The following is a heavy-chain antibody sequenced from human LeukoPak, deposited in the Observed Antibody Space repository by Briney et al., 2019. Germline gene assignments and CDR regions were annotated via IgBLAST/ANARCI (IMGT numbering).Heavy chain of an antibody. CDR2: IYHSGST. CDR1: GYSISSGYY. CDR3: ARHLAGYSCFDY. Sequence: SETLSLTCAVSGYSISSGYYWGWIRQPPGKGLEWIGSIYHSGSTYYNPSLKSRVTISVDTSKNQFSLKLSSVTAADTAVYYCARHLAGYSCFDYWGQGTLVTVSS. V-gene: IGHV4-38-2*01. J-gene: IGHJ4*02. D-gene: IGHD5-18*01.